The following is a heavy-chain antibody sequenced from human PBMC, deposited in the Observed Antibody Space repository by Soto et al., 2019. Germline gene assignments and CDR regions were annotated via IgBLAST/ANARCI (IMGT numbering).Heavy chain of an antibody. Sequence: PGGSPRLSCAASGFTFSSYAMSWVRQAPGKGLEWVSAISGSGGSTYYADSVKGRFTISRDNSKNTLYLQMNSLRAEDTAVYYCAKDQKYATVTTPIGGYYFDYWGQGTLVTVSS. CDR1: GFTFSSYA. CDR2: ISGSGGST. D-gene: IGHD4-17*01. J-gene: IGHJ4*02. CDR3: AKDQKYATVTTPIGGYYFDY. V-gene: IGHV3-23*01.